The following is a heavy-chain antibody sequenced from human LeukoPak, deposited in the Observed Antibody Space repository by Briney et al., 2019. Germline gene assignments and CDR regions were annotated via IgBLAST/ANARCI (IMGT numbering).Heavy chain of an antibody. J-gene: IGHJ4*02. CDR3: ARYYDSSGSLDY. V-gene: IGHV4-59*01. CDR2: IYYSGST. D-gene: IGHD3-22*01. Sequence: GYIYYSGSTNYNPSLKSRVTISVDTSKNQFSLKLSSVTAADTAVYYCARYYDSSGSLDYWGQGTLVTVSS.